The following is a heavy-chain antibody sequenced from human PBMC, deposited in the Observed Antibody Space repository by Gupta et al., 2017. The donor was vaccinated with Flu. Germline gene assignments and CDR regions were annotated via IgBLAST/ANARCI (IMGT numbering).Heavy chain of an antibody. V-gene: IGHV4-31*03. Sequence: QVQLQESGPGLVKPSQTLSLTCTVSGGSISSGGSYWSWIRQFPGKGLEWIGYIYYGGHTYYSPSLRSRLTISIDSSKNQFSLRLTSVTAADTATYYCARQYCKDYSCQDAFGLWGQGTSVTVSS. D-gene: IGHD2-21*01. CDR2: IYYGGHT. J-gene: IGHJ3*01. CDR1: GGSISSGGSY. CDR3: ARQYCKDYSCQDAFGL.